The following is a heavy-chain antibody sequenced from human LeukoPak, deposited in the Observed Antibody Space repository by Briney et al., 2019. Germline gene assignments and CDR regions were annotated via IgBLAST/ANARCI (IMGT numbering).Heavy chain of an antibody. CDR2: IYTSGST. D-gene: IGHD6-6*01. Sequence: PSQTLSLTCTVSGGSISSGSYYWSWIRQPAGKGLEWIGRIYTSGSTNYNPSLKSRVTISVDTSKNQFSLKLSSVTAADTAVYYCAREWGSSSRTRAVDYWGQGTLVTVSS. V-gene: IGHV4-61*02. J-gene: IGHJ4*02. CDR3: AREWGSSSRTRAVDY. CDR1: GGSISSGSYY.